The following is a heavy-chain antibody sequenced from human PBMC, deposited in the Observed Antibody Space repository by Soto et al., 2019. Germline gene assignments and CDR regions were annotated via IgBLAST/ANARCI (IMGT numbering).Heavy chain of an antibody. D-gene: IGHD3-9*01. CDR1: GGTFSSYA. CDR2: IIPIFGTA. J-gene: IGHJ4*02. V-gene: IGHV1-69*06. CDR3: ARSAPFDIYAITPVEF. Sequence: SVKVSCKASGGTFSSYAISWVRQAPGQGLEWMGGIIPIFGTANYEQKFQGRVTINADKYTSTAYMELSRLRSDDTAVYYCARSAPFDIYAITPVEFWGQGPLVTV.